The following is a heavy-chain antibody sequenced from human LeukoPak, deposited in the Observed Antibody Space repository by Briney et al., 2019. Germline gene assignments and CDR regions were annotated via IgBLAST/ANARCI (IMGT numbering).Heavy chain of an antibody. V-gene: IGHV4-39*07. CDR2: INHSGST. J-gene: IGHJ4*02. CDR1: DGSISSGYYY. CDR3: ARVSGYDWESFYDY. Sequence: SETLSLTCSVSDGSISSGYYYWAWIRQPPGKGLEWIGEINHSGSTNYNPSLKSRVTISVDMSKNQFSLKLSSVTAADTAVYYCARVSGYDWESFYDYWGQGTLVTVAS. D-gene: IGHD5-12*01.